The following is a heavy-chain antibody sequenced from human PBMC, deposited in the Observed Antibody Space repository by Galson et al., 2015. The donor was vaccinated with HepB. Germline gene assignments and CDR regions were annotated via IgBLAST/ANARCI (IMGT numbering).Heavy chain of an antibody. D-gene: IGHD6-19*01. CDR1: GFTFDDYA. CDR2: ISWNSGSI. V-gene: IGHV3-9*01. J-gene: IGHJ3*02. CDR3: AKDYSSGWYRSTPWAFDI. Sequence: SLRLSCAASGFTFDDYAMHWVRQAPGKGLEWVSGISWNSGSIGYADSVKGRFTISRDNAKNSLYLQMNSLRAEDTALYYCAKDYSSGWYRSTPWAFDIWGQGTMVTVSS.